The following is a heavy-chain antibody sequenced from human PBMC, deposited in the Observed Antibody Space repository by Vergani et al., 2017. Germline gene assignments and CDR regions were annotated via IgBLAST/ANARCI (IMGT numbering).Heavy chain of an antibody. CDR2: ISYDGSNK. Sequence: QVQLVESGGGVVQPGRSLRLSCAASGFTFSSYAMHWVRQAPGKGLEWVAVISYDGSNKYYADSVKGRFTISRDNSKNTLYLQMNSLRAEDTAVYYCASTTAYSVVTSTHDAFDIWGQGTMVTVSS. CDR3: ASTTAYSVVTSTHDAFDI. D-gene: IGHD2-21*02. V-gene: IGHV3-30-3*01. CDR1: GFTFSSYA. J-gene: IGHJ3*02.